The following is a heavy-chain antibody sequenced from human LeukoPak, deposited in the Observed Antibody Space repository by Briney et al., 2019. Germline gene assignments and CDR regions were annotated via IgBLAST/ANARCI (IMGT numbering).Heavy chain of an antibody. J-gene: IGHJ1*01. CDR1: GYTFINYY. CDR3: ARDESTSILWW. D-gene: IGHD2-21*01. V-gene: IGHV1-46*01. Sequence: ASVKLSCNASGYTFINYYMHWVRQAPGQGLEWMGIINPSGGSTSYAQKFQGRVTMTRDTSTSTVYMELSSLRSEDTAVYYYARDESTSILWWWGQGTLVTVSS. CDR2: INPSGGST.